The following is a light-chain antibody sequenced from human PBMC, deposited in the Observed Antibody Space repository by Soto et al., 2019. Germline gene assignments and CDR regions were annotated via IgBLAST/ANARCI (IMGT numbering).Light chain of an antibody. J-gene: IGLJ2*01. CDR1: SSNIGNNY. CDR3: GTWDSSLSAVV. CDR2: DNN. V-gene: IGLV1-51*01. Sequence: QSVLTQPPSVSAAPGQKVTISCSGSSSNIGNNYVSWYQQLPGTAPKLLIYDNNKRPSGIPDRFSSSKSGTSGTLGITGLQTGDEADYYCGTWDSSLSAVVFGGGTQLTVL.